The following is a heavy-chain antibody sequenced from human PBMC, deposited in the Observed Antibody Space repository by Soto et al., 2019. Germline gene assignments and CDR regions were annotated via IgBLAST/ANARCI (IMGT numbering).Heavy chain of an antibody. Sequence: GGSLRLSCAASGFTFSSYAMHWVRQAPGKGLEWVAVISYDGSNKYYADSVKGRFTISRDNSKNTLYLQMNSLRAEDTAVYYCARESHYGSGPSYYFDYWGQGTLVTVSS. CDR2: ISYDGSNK. J-gene: IGHJ4*02. V-gene: IGHV3-30-3*01. CDR1: GFTFSSYA. CDR3: ARESHYGSGPSYYFDY. D-gene: IGHD3-10*01.